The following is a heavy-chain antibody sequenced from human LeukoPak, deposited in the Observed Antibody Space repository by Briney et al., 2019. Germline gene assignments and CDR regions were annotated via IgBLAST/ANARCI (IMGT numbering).Heavy chain of an antibody. CDR1: GGSISSYY. J-gene: IGHJ4*02. CDR2: IYYSGTT. V-gene: IGHV4-59*01. D-gene: IGHD3-16*02. CDR3: VRVVITFGGVIGSDY. Sequence: SETLSLTCTVSGGSISSYYWSWIRQPPGKGLEWIGYIYYSGTTNYNPSLKSRVTISVDTSKNQFSLKLNSVTAADTAVYYCVRVVITFGGVIGSDYWGQGTLVTVSS.